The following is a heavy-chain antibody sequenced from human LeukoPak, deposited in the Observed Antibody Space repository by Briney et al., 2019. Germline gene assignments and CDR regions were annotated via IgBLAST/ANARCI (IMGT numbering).Heavy chain of an antibody. Sequence: GSLRLSCAASGFTFSSYGMHWVRQAPGKGLEWVAVIWYDGSNKYYADSVKGRFTISRDNSKNTLYLQMNSLRAEDTAVYHCARVSVVVTASLDYWGQGTLVTVSS. V-gene: IGHV3-33*01. CDR2: IWYDGSNK. D-gene: IGHD2-21*02. CDR1: GFTFSSYG. J-gene: IGHJ4*02. CDR3: ARVSVVVTASLDY.